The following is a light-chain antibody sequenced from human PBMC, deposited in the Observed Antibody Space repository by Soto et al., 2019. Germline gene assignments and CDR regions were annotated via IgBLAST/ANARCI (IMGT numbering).Light chain of an antibody. CDR1: SGHSSYA. Sequence: QLVLTQSPSASASLGASVKLTCTLSSGHSSYAIAWHQQQPEKGPRYLMKLNSDGSHSRGDGIPDRFSGSSSGAERYLTSSSLQSEDEADYYCQTWGTGIHVFGTGTKVTVL. CDR3: QTWGTGIHV. V-gene: IGLV4-69*01. CDR2: LNSDGSH. J-gene: IGLJ1*01.